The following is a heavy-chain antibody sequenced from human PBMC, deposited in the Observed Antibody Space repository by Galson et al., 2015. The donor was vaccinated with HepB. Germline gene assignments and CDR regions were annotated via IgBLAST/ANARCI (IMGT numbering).Heavy chain of an antibody. CDR2: IRSKANSYAT. D-gene: IGHD6-19*01. Sequence: SLRLSCAASGFTFSGSAMHWVRQASGKGLEWVGRIRSKANSYATAYAASVKGRFTISRDDSKNTAYLQMNSLKTEDTAVYYCTRRVAGNVDNWFDPWGQGTLVTVSS. V-gene: IGHV3-73*01. CDR3: TRRVAGNVDNWFDP. CDR1: GFTFSGSA. J-gene: IGHJ5*02.